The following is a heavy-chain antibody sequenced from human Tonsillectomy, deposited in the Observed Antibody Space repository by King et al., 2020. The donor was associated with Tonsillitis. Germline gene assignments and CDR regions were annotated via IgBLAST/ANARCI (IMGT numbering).Heavy chain of an antibody. CDR1: GFTFSSCA. D-gene: IGHD3-16*01. Sequence: VQLVESGGGLVQPGGSLRLFCSASGFTFSSCAMHWVRQAPGKGLEYVSTIHYNGVGTYYSDSVKGRFTISRDNSESTLFLQMSSLRPEDTAVYYCVKELIGTYSFDFWGQGALVTVSS. CDR3: VKELIGTYSFDF. CDR2: IHYNGVGT. V-gene: IGHV3-64D*06. J-gene: IGHJ4*02.